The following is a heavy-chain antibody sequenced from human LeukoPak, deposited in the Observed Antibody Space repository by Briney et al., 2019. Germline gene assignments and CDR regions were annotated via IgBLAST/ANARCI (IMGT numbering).Heavy chain of an antibody. V-gene: IGHV4-31*03. J-gene: IGHJ6*02. CDR3: ARVPIVVVTARYYYYGMDV. CDR1: GGPISSGGYY. D-gene: IGHD2-21*02. CDR2: IYYSGST. Sequence: SETLSLTCTVSGGPISSGGYYWSWIRQHPGKGLEWIGYIYYSGSTYYNPSLKSRVTISVDTSKNQFSLKLSSVTAADTAVYYCARVPIVVVTARYYYYGMDVWGQGTTVTVSS.